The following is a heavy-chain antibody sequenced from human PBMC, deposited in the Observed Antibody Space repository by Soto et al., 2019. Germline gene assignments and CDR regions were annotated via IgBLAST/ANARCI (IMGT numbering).Heavy chain of an antibody. CDR2: IYYSGST. CDR1: GGSISSGGYY. CDR3: ARSSAAAIGILDY. J-gene: IGHJ4*02. V-gene: IGHV4-31*03. Sequence: SETLSLTGTVSGGSISSGGYYWSWIRQHPGKGLEWSGYIYYSGSTYYNPSLKSRVTISVDTSKNQFSLKLSYVTAADTAVYYCARSSAAAIGILDYWGQGTLVTVSS. D-gene: IGHD6-13*01.